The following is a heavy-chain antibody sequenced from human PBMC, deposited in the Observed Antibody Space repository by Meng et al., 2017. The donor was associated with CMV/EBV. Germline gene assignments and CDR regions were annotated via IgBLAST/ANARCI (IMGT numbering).Heavy chain of an antibody. Sequence: GSLRLSCAVYGGSFSGYYWSWIRQPPGKGLEWIGEINHSGSTNYNPSLKSRVTISVDTSKNQFSLKLSSMTAADTAVYYCAYYDILTGLRNWGQGTLVTVSS. CDR1: GGSFSGYY. D-gene: IGHD3-9*01. CDR2: INHSGST. J-gene: IGHJ4*02. CDR3: AYYDILTGLRN. V-gene: IGHV4-34*01.